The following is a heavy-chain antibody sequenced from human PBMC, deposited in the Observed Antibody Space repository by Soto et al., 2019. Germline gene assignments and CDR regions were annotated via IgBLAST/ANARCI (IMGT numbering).Heavy chain of an antibody. D-gene: IGHD3-10*01. V-gene: IGHV1-69*01. Sequence: QVQLVQSGAEVKKPGSSVKVSCKASGGTFSSYAISWVRQAPGQGLEWMGGIIPILGTANYAQKFQGRVTITADESTSTAYMELSSLRAEDTAVYYCAVNYSGSGSNYYYGMDVWCQWTTGSVS. CDR3: AVNYSGSGSNYYYGMDV. J-gene: IGHJ6*02. CDR1: GGTFSSYA. CDR2: IIPILGTA.